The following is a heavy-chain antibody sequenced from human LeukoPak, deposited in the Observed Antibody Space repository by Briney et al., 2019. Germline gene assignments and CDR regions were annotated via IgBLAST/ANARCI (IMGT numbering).Heavy chain of an antibody. CDR2: ISPNRGGT. CDR3: ARSNIATRRGENWFDP. Sequence: SLKVSFKPSGYTFADYHLHWVRQTPPQALAWMGWISPNRGGTNYAQNFQGRVSMTRDTSVSTAYMELSSLRSDDTAVYYCARSNIATRRGENWFDPWGQGTLVTVSS. CDR1: GYTFADYH. V-gene: IGHV1-2*02. D-gene: IGHD6-6*01. J-gene: IGHJ5*02.